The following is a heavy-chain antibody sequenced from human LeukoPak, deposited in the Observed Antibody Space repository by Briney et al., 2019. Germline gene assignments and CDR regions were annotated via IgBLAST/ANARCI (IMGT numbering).Heavy chain of an antibody. J-gene: IGHJ4*02. Sequence: SETLSLTCTVSGDSIRSYNHCWGWIRQPPGKGLEWLGSICYGGSTHDNPSLKSRVTISVDTSKNQFSLRVTSATAADTAVYYCARMMYGNGWNRYYFDYRGQGTLVTVSS. CDR3: ARMMYGNGWNRYYFDY. V-gene: IGHV4-39*01. CDR1: GDSIRSYNHC. D-gene: IGHD6-19*01. CDR2: ICYGGST.